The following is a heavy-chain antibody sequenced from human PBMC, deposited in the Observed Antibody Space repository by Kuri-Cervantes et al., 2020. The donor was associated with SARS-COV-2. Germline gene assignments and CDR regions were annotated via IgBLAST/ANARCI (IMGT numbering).Heavy chain of an antibody. CDR3: ARVGFGVYEIDY. Sequence: ASVKVSCKASGYTFTGYYMHWVRQAPGQGLEWMGWINPNSGGTNYAQKFQGRVTMTRDTSINTAYMELSRLRSADTAVYYCARVGFGVYEIDYWGQGTLVTVSS. V-gene: IGHV1-2*02. D-gene: IGHD5/OR15-5a*01. CDR1: GYTFTGYY. J-gene: IGHJ4*02. CDR2: INPNSGGT.